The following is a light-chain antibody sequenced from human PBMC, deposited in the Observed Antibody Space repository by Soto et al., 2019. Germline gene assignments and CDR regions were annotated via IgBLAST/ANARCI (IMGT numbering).Light chain of an antibody. CDR3: QQYGSSPL. Sequence: EIVLTQSPGTLSLSPGERATLSCRASQSVTSSYLAWYQQKPGQAPRLLIYGASTRATGIPDRFSGNGSGTDFTLIISRLEPEDFAVYYCQQYGSSPLFGQGTRLEFK. CDR2: GAS. CDR1: QSVTSSY. J-gene: IGKJ5*01. V-gene: IGKV3-20*01.